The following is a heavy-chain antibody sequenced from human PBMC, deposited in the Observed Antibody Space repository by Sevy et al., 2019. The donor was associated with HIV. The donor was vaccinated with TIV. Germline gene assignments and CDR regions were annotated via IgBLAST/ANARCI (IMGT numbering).Heavy chain of an antibody. CDR3: ARGPPRYYYYGLDV. Sequence: ASVKVSCKGSGYTFSLYGITWVRQAPGQGLEWMGWISTHEAITDYAQKLQGRATMTTDTSTSTAYMELRSLRSDDTAVYYCARGPPRYYYYGLDVWGQGTTVTVSS. V-gene: IGHV1-18*01. CDR1: GYTFSLYG. J-gene: IGHJ6*02. CDR2: ISTHEAIT.